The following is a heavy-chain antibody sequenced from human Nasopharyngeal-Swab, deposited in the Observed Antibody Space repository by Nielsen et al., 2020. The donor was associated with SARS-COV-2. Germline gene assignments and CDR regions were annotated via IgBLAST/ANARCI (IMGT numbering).Heavy chain of an antibody. V-gene: IGHV4-59*12. D-gene: IGHD1-1*01. CDR1: GGSISGYY. CDR2: VYFSGST. J-gene: IGHJ4*02. Sequence: SETLSLTCSVSGGSISGYYWSWIRQPPGKGLEWIGYVYFSGSTNYNPSLKSRVTISVDTSKNQFSLKLSSVTAADTAVYYCARGRTGTTRSLNRFDYWGQGTLVTVSS. CDR3: ARGRTGTTRSLNRFDY.